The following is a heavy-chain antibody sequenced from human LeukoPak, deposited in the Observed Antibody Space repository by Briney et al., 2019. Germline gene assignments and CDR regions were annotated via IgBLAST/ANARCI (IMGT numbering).Heavy chain of an antibody. J-gene: IGHJ2*01. CDR1: AFTFSSYW. CDR2: LKQDGSEK. Sequence: GGSLRLSCAASAFTFSSYWMSWVRQAPGKGLEWVANLKQDGSEKYYVDSVKGRFTISRDNAKNSLYLQMNSLRAEDTAVYYSARSYCSSTSCYAWYLDLWGRGTLVTVSS. D-gene: IGHD2-2*01. V-gene: IGHV3-7*04. CDR3: ARSYCSSTSCYAWYLDL.